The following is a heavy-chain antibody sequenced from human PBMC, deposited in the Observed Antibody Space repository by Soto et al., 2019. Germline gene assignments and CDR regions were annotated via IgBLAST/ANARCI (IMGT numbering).Heavy chain of an antibody. V-gene: IGHV3-11*03. J-gene: IGHJ4*02. CDR3: ARLGLAYYYDSSGTQNPGY. CDR1: GFTFSDYY. CDR2: ISSSSSYT. Sequence: PGGSLRLSCAASGFTFSDYYMSWIRQAPGKGLDWVSYISSSSSYTNYADSVKGRFTISRDNAKNSLYLQMNSLRAEDTAVYYCARLGLAYYYDSSGTQNPGYWGQGTLVTVSS. D-gene: IGHD3-22*01.